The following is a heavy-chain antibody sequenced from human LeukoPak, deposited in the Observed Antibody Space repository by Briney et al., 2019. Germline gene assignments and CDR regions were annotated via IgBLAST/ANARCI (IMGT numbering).Heavy chain of an antibody. CDR2: ISTGGNTK. CDR1: GFTFSLYD. D-gene: IGHD3-22*01. Sequence: GGSLRLSCAASGFTFSLYDMIWVRQAPGKGLEWVSYISTGGNTKYYADSVKGRFTISRDNAKNSLYQQMSSLRAEDMGVYYCARDDFDSSGYNPWGQGTVVTVSA. CDR3: ARDDFDSSGYNP. J-gene: IGHJ1*01. V-gene: IGHV3-48*03.